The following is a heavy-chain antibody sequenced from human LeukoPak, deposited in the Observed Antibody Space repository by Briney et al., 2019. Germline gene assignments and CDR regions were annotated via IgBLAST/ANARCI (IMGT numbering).Heavy chain of an antibody. J-gene: IGHJ4*02. CDR1: GGSISSYY. CDR3: ARALLGGYVGDY. D-gene: IGHD5-12*01. V-gene: IGHV4-59*12. CDR2: IYYSGST. Sequence: PSETLSLTCTVSGGSISSYYWSWIRQPPGKGLEWIGYIYYSGSTNYNPSLKSRVTISVDTSKNQFSLKLSSVTAADTAVYYCARALLGGYVGDYWGQGTLVTVSS.